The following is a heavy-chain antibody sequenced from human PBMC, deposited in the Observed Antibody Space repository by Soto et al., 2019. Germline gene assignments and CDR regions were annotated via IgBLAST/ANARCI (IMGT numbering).Heavy chain of an antibody. CDR2: IYSGGST. J-gene: IGHJ6*03. V-gene: IGHV3-53*04. CDR3: SSYYGSGSLRYYYYMDV. CDR1: GFTVSSNY. Sequence: GGSLRLSCAASGFTVSSNYMSWVRQAPGKGLEWVSVIYSGGSTYYADSVKGRFTFSRHNSKNRLYLQMNSLRAEDTAVYYCSSYYGSGSLRYYYYMDVWGKGTTVTVSS. D-gene: IGHD3-10*01.